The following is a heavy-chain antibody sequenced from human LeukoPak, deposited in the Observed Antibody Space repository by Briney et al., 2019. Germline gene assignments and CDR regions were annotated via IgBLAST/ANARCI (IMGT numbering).Heavy chain of an antibody. J-gene: IGHJ6*03. Sequence: ASVKVSCKASGYTFTSYGISWVRQAPGQGLEWMGWISAYNGNTNYAQKFQGRVTMTRDTSISTAYMELSRLRSDDTAVYYCARMGVGTRGSGASNYYYYMDVWGKGTTVTVSS. D-gene: IGHD3-10*01. CDR2: ISAYNGNT. V-gene: IGHV1-18*01. CDR3: ARMGVGTRGSGASNYYYYMDV. CDR1: GYTFTSYG.